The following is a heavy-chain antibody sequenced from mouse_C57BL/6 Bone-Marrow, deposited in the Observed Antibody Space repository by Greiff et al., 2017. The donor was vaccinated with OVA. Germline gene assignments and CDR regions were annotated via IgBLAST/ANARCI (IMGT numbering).Heavy chain of an antibody. V-gene: IGHV1-82*01. CDR2: IYPGDGDT. D-gene: IGHD1-1*01. CDR1: GYAFSSSW. Sequence: LVEPGASVKISCKASGYAFSSSWMNWVKQRPGKGLEWIGRIYPGDGDTNYNGKFKGKATLTADKSSSTAYMQLSSLTSEDSAVYFCARTPYYYGSSYEGYWGQGTTLTVSS. CDR3: ARTPYYYGSSYEGY. J-gene: IGHJ2*01.